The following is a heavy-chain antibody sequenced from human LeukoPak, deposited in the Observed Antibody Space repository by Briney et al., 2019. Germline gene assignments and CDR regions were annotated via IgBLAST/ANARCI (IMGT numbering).Heavy chain of an antibody. CDR1: GYSISSGYY. CDR3: ARLAVAVNDAFDI. D-gene: IGHD6-19*01. J-gene: IGHJ3*02. Sequence: SETLSLTCTVSGYSISSGYYWGWIRQPPGKGLEWIGSIYHSGSTYYNPSLKSRVTISVDTSKNQFSLKLSSATAADTAVYYCARLAVAVNDAFDIWGQGTMVTVSS. V-gene: IGHV4-38-2*02. CDR2: IYHSGST.